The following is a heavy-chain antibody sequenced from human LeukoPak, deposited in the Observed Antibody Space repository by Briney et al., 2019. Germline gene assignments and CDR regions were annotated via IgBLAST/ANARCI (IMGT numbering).Heavy chain of an antibody. V-gene: IGHV1-18*01. D-gene: IGHD3-10*01. CDR1: GYTFTSYG. Sequence: GASVKVSCKASGYTFTSYGISWVRQAPGQGLEWMGWISAYNGNTNYAQKLQGRVTMTTDTSTSTAYMELRSLRSDDTAVYYCARDPQITMVRGADNWFDPWGQGTLVTVSS. CDR3: ARDPQITMVRGADNWFDP. CDR2: ISAYNGNT. J-gene: IGHJ5*02.